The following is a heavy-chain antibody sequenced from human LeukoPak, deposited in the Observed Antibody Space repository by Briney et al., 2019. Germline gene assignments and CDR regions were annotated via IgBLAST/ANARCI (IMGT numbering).Heavy chain of an antibody. V-gene: IGHV4-59*01. J-gene: IGHJ4*02. Sequence: NSSETLSLTCTVSGGSISSYYWSWIRQPPGKGLEWIGYIYYSGTTNYNPSIKSRVTISVDTSKNQFSLKLSSVTAADTAVYYCARGVYIAAAQYGYWGQGTLVTVSS. CDR2: IYYSGTT. CDR3: ARGVYIAAAQYGY. D-gene: IGHD6-13*01. CDR1: GGSISSYY.